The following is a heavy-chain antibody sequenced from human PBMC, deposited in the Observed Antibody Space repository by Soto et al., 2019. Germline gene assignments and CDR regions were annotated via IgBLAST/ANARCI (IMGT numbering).Heavy chain of an antibody. Sequence: QVQLVQSGAEVKKPGSSVKVSCKASGVTLSDYPINWVRQAPGQGLEWMGGLLPIVGTTIYAQKFQGRLTITADESTNTAYMELSDLRPEDTAIFYCARAYCGYATCNNWILNWVDPWGQGTLVTVSS. CDR3: ARAYCGYATCNNWILNWVDP. V-gene: IGHV1-69*01. D-gene: IGHD2-21*01. CDR2: LLPIVGTT. CDR1: GVTLSDYP. J-gene: IGHJ5*02.